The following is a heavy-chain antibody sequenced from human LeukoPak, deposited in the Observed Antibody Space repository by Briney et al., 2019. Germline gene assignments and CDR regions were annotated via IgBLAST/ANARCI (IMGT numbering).Heavy chain of an antibody. Sequence: GGSLRLSCSASGFTFSTYWMSWVRQAPGKGLEWVANMRRDGNEIYYLDSVRGRFTISRDNAKNSLYLQMNSLRAEDTAVYYCGAIAAAGTIYYYYYGMDVWGQGTTVTVSS. J-gene: IGHJ6*02. CDR3: GAIAAAGTIYYYYYGMDV. V-gene: IGHV3-7*01. D-gene: IGHD6-13*01. CDR2: MRRDGNEI. CDR1: GFTFSTYW.